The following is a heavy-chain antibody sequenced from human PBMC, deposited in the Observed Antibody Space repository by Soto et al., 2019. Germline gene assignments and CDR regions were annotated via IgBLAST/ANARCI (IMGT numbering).Heavy chain of an antibody. J-gene: IGHJ4*02. CDR2: ISPNSGGT. CDR3: ASAAVTGTAGLDF. D-gene: IGHD6-19*01. CDR1: GYTFSGFY. V-gene: IGHV1-2*02. Sequence: GASVKVSCKASGYTFSGFYMHWVRQAPGQGLERMGWISPNSGGTKSAEKFQGRVTMTRDTSISTAYMELSRLTSDDTAVYYCASAAVTGTAGLDFWGQGTQVTSPQ.